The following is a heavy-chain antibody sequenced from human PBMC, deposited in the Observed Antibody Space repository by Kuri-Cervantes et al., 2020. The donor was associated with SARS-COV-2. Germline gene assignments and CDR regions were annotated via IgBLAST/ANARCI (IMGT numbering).Heavy chain of an antibody. CDR2: MYYTGKS. J-gene: IGHJ4*02. CDR3: ASGNDFSLDY. V-gene: IGHV4-59*01. D-gene: IGHD4-11*01. Sequence: SETLSLTCTVSYASMTSFYWSWIRQSPGRGLEWIGYMYYTGKSNYNPSLESRVSMSLAASESRFLLTLASVTTADTAIYYCASGNDFSLDYWGQGILVTVSS. CDR1: YASMTSFY.